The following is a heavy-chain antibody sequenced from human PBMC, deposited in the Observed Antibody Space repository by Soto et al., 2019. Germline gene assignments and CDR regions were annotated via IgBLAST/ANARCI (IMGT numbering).Heavy chain of an antibody. J-gene: IGHJ4*02. CDR1: GFTFSSYW. CDR2: IKQDGSEK. D-gene: IGHD6-19*01. Sequence: GGSLRLSCAASGFTFSSYWMSWVRQAPGKGLEWVANIKQDGSEKYYVDSVKGRFTISRDNAKNSLYLQMNSLRAEDTAVYYCARETAVGEGYFDYWGQGTLVTVSS. V-gene: IGHV3-7*04. CDR3: ARETAVGEGYFDY.